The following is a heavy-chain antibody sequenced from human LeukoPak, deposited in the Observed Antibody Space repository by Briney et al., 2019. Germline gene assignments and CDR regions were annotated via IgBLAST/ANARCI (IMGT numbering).Heavy chain of an antibody. CDR3: ARGLYFFPTGFDY. CDR1: GGSISSSSYY. Sequence: PSETLSLTCTVSGGSISSSSYYWGWIRQPPGKGLEWIGSIYYSGSTYYNPSLKSRVTISVDTSKNQFSLKLSSVTAADTAVYYCARGLYFFPTGFDYWGQGTLVTVSS. V-gene: IGHV4-39*07. D-gene: IGHD3-16*01. CDR2: IYYSGST. J-gene: IGHJ4*02.